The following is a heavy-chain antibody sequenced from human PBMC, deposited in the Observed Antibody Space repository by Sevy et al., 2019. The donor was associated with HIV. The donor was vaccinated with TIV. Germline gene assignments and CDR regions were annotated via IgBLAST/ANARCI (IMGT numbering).Heavy chain of an antibody. CDR2: IKYDGSNK. J-gene: IGHJ4*02. V-gene: IGHV3-30*02. CDR1: GFSFSSYG. Sequence: GGSLRLSCAASGFSFSSYGMHWVRQAPGKGLEWMSYIKYDGSNKDYGDSVKGRFTISRDNSKNTLYLQMNSLRVEDTAVFYCGKEGGGEGGDHWGQGTLVTVSS. CDR3: GKEGGGEGGDH. D-gene: IGHD2-21*01.